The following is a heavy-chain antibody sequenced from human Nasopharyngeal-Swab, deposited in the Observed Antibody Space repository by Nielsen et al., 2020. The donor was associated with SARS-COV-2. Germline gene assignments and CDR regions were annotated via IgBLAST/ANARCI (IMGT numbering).Heavy chain of an antibody. V-gene: IGHV1-18*01. CDR3: ARWEPGYYYGSSGPYAFDI. Sequence: ASVKVSCKASGYTFTSYGISWVRQAPGQGLEWMGWISAYNGNTNYAQKLQGRVTMTTDTSTSTAYMELRSLRSDDTAVYYCARWEPGYYYGSSGPYAFDIWGQGTMVTVSS. CDR2: ISAYNGNT. CDR1: GYTFTSYG. J-gene: IGHJ3*02. D-gene: IGHD3-22*01.